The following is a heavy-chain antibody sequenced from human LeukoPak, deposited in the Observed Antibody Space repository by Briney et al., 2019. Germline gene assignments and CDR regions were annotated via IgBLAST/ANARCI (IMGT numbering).Heavy chain of an antibody. D-gene: IGHD3-10*01. V-gene: IGHV1-2*02. Sequence: ASVKVSCKASGYTFTGYFMHWVRQAPVQGLEWMGWINPNSGGTNYAQKFQGRVTMTRDTSISTAYMELSRLTSDDTAVYYCARGGIPLIWYYFDSWGQGTLVTVSS. J-gene: IGHJ4*02. CDR2: INPNSGGT. CDR3: ARGGIPLIWYYFDS. CDR1: GYTFTGYF.